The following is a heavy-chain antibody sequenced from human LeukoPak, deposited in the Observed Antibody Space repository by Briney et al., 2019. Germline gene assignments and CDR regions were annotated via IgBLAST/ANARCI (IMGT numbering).Heavy chain of an antibody. D-gene: IGHD1-26*01. CDR2: IWYDGSNK. V-gene: IGHV3-33*01. CDR3: ARGREWELRASLDY. CDR1: GFTFSSYG. J-gene: IGHJ4*02. Sequence: GGSLRLSCAASGFTFSSYGMHWVRQAPGKGREWVAVIWYDGSNKYYADSVKGRFTISRDNSKNTLYLQMNSLRAEDTAVYYCARGREWELRASLDYWGQGTLVTVSS.